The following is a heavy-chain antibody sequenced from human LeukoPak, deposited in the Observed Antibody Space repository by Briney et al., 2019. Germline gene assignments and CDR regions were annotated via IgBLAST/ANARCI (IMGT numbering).Heavy chain of an antibody. J-gene: IGHJ4*02. D-gene: IGHD2-2*01. Sequence: AASVKVSCKASGYTFTYYYMRWVRQAPGHGLEWMGWINPNSGGTIYAQKFQGRVTMTRDTSISTAYLELSRLTSDDTAVYYCARDGACSSASCQNFDYWGQGTLVTVSS. V-gene: IGHV1-2*02. CDR3: ARDGACSSASCQNFDY. CDR2: INPNSGGT. CDR1: GYTFTYYY.